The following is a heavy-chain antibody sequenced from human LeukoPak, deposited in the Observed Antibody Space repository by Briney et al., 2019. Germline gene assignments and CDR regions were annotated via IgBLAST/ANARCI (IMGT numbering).Heavy chain of an antibody. V-gene: IGHV1-69*04. CDR3: ARAPTIAARPSPDY. CDR2: IIPILGIA. D-gene: IGHD6-6*01. CDR1: GGTFSSYA. J-gene: IGHJ4*02. Sequence: GASVKVSCKASGGTFSSYAISWVRQAPGQGLEWMGRIIPILGIANYAQKFQGRVTITADKSTSTAYMELRSLRSDDTAVYYCARAPTIAARPSPDYWGQGTLVTVSS.